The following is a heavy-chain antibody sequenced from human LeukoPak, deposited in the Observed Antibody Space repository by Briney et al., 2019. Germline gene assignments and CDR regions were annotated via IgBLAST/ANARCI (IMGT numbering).Heavy chain of an antibody. J-gene: IGHJ1*01. CDR3: ARVAAGIGFFQH. D-gene: IGHD6-13*01. V-gene: IGHV4-38-2*02. CDR2: IHHSGST. Sequence: SGTLSLTCIVSGYSISSGYYWGWIRPPPGKGLEWIGNIHHSGSTYYNPSLKSRVTISVDTSKNQLSLKLSSVTAADTAVYYCARVAAGIGFFQHWGQGTLVTVSS. CDR1: GYSISSGYY.